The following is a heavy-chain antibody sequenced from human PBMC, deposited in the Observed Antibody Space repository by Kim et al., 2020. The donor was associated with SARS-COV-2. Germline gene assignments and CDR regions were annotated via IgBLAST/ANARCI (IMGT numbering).Heavy chain of an antibody. J-gene: IGHJ6*02. D-gene: IGHD2-21*02. CDR3: ARVGNYGGDGPRSFYYYGMDV. Sequence: GGSLRLSCAASGFTFSSYAMHWVRQAPGKGLEWVAVISYDGSNKYYADSVKGRFTISIDNSKNTLYLQMNSLRAEDTAVYYCARVGNYGGDGPRSFYYYGMDVWGQGTTVTVSS. CDR2: ISYDGSNK. V-gene: IGHV3-30-3*01. CDR1: GFTFSSYA.